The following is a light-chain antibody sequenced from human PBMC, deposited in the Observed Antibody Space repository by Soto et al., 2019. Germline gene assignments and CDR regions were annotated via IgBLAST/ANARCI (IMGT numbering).Light chain of an antibody. V-gene: IGKV3-15*01. Sequence: EIVMTQSPATLSVSPGERATLSCRASQSVSNNLAWYQQKPGQAPRLLIYGASTRATGIPARFSGSVSGTEFTLTISSLQSEDFAVYYCQQYNNFPLTFGQGTKLEIK. J-gene: IGKJ2*01. CDR2: GAS. CDR1: QSVSNN. CDR3: QQYNNFPLT.